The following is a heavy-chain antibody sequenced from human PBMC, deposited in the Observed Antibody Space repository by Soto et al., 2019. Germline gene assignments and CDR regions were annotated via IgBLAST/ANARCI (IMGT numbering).Heavy chain of an antibody. Sequence: GESLKISCKGSGYSFTSYWIGWVRQMPGKGLEWMGIIYPGDSDTRYSPSFQGQVTISADKSISTAYLQWSSLKASDTAMYYLARHACGRVQARLKSGYYYYGLVVWGQGTTFTVSS. CDR3: ARHACGRVQARLKSGYYYYGLVV. J-gene: IGHJ6*01. V-gene: IGHV5-51*01. CDR2: IYPGDSDT. CDR1: GYSFTSYW. D-gene: IGHD6-6*01.